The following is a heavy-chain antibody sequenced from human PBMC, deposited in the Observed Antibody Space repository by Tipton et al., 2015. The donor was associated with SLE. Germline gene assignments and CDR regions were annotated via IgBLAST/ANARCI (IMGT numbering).Heavy chain of an antibody. CDR1: GGSISNYY. Sequence: TLSLTCSVSGGSISNYYWSWIRQPPGKGLEWLAYIYYSGSTNYNPSLKSRVTISVDTSKNQVSLNLASVTAADTAVYYCARGPRWAPLCELWGQGTLVTVSS. CDR3: ARGPRWAPLCEL. CDR2: IYYSGST. D-gene: IGHD1-26*01. V-gene: IGHV4-59*12. J-gene: IGHJ4*02.